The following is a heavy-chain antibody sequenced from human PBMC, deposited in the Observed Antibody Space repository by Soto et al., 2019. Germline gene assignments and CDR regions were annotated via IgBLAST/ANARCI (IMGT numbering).Heavy chain of an antibody. Sequence: ASVKASSKVSGYTITELSMHWVRQAPGKGLEWMGGFDPEDGETIYAQKFQGRVTMTEDTSTDTAYMELSSLRSEDTAVYYCATVRTYYYDSSGYSYFDYWGQGTLVTVSS. V-gene: IGHV1-24*01. J-gene: IGHJ4*02. CDR2: FDPEDGET. CDR3: ATVRTYYYDSSGYSYFDY. D-gene: IGHD3-22*01. CDR1: GYTITELS.